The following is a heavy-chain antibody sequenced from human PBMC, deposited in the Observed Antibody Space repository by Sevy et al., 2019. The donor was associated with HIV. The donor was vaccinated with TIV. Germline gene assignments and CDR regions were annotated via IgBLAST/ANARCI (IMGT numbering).Heavy chain of an antibody. CDR3: AGGQRTPPGY. Sequence: GGSLRLSCEVSGFTFSSFGMHWVRQAPGKGLEWVAVIWFDGSNKLYAESVKGRFTISRDNSNNTLFLQMNSLRAEDTAVYYCAGGQRTPPGYWGQGTLVTVSS. D-gene: IGHD6-13*01. CDR2: IWFDGSNK. CDR1: GFTFSSFG. J-gene: IGHJ4*02. V-gene: IGHV3-33*01.